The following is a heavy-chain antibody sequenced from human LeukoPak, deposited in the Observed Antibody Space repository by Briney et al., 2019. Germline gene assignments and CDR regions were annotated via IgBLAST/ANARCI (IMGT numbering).Heavy chain of an antibody. CDR3: ARDNDSSGYYFGWFDP. CDR1: GYTFTSYY. Sequence: GSVKVSCKASGYTFTSYYMHWVRQAPGQGLEWMGIINPSGGSTSYAQKFQGRVTMTRDTSTSTVYMELSSLRSEDTAVYYCARDNDSSGYYFGWFDPWGQGTLVTVSS. J-gene: IGHJ5*02. CDR2: INPSGGST. D-gene: IGHD3-22*01. V-gene: IGHV1-46*01.